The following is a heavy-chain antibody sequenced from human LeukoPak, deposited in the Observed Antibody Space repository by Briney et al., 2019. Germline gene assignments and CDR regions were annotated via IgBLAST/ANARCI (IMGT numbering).Heavy chain of an antibody. D-gene: IGHD1-26*01. CDR2: IYHSGST. CDR1: GGSISSGGYY. V-gene: IGHV4-30-2*01. Sequence: SETLSLTCTVSGGSISSGGYYWSWIRQPPGKGLEWIGYIYHSGSTYYNPSLKSRVTISVGRSKNQFSLKLSSVTAADTAVYYCARSSAEWELPLGGDAFDIWGQGTMVTVSS. J-gene: IGHJ3*02. CDR3: ARSSAEWELPLGGDAFDI.